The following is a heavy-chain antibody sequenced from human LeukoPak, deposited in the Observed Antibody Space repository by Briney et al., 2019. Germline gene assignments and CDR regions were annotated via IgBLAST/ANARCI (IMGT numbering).Heavy chain of an antibody. CDR2: GHHSESS. Sequence: SETLSLTCIVSGGSVSSDIYHWSWIRQPPGKGLEWIAYGHHSESSNYNPSFRSRVIIPVDTSRNQFSLRLSSVTAADTAIYYCARESAGSLHDSTAAFHYWGQGILVIVSS. CDR3: ARESAGSLHDSTAAFHY. CDR1: GGSVSSDIYH. J-gene: IGHJ4*02. D-gene: IGHD2-8*02. V-gene: IGHV4-61*01.